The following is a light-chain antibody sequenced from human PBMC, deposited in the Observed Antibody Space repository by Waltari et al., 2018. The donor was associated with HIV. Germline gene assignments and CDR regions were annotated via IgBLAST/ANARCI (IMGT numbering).Light chain of an antibody. Sequence: EIALTQSPGTLSLSPGERATFFCRAHESISSSYLAWYQQKPGQAPRLLMYGASTRAAGIPDRFSGSGSGTYFTLTISRLEPADFGVYYCQQYGRSPPYTFGQGTKLEIK. CDR1: ESISSSY. CDR3: QQYGRSPPYT. J-gene: IGKJ2*01. CDR2: GAS. V-gene: IGKV3-20*01.